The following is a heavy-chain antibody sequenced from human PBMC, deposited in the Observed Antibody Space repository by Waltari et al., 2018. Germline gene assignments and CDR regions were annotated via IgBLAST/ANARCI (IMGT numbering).Heavy chain of an antibody. J-gene: IGHJ6*02. CDR2: ST. CDR3: ARDRGYSGYDQGGGMDV. V-gene: IGHV4-59*01. Sequence: STNYNPSLKSRVTISVDTSKNQFSLKLSSVTAADTAVYYCARDRGYSGYDQGGGMDVWGQGTTVTVSS. D-gene: IGHD5-12*01.